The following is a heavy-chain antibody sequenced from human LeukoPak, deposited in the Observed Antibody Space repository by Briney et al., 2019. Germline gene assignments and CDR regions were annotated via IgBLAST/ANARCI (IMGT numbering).Heavy chain of an antibody. CDR2: ISSSSSYI. CDR1: GFTFSSYS. D-gene: IGHD2-2*01. CDR3: ARDGRPDIVVVGNRPTSAYYYGMDV. V-gene: IGHV3-21*04. Sequence: GGSLRLSCAASGFTFSSYSMNWVRQAPGKGLEWVSSISSSSSYIYYADSVKGRFTISRDNAKNSLYLQMNSLRAEDTAVYYCARDGRPDIVVVGNRPTSAYYYGMDVWGQGTTVTVSS. J-gene: IGHJ6*02.